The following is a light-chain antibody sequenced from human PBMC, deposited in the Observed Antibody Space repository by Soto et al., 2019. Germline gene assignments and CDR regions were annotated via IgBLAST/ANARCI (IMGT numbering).Light chain of an antibody. CDR3: QVWDSSSDHPV. CDR2: YDS. V-gene: IGLV3-21*04. Sequence: SYELTQPPSVSVAPGKTARITCGGNNIGSKSVHWYQQKPGQAPVLVIYYDSDRPSGIPERFSGSNYGNTATLTISRVEAGDEVDYYCQVWDSSSDHPVFGGGTKLSVL. CDR1: NIGSKS. J-gene: IGLJ3*02.